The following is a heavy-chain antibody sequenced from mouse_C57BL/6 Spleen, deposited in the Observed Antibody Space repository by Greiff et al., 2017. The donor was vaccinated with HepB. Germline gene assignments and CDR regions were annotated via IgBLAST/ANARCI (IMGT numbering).Heavy chain of an antibody. Sequence: VQLQQPGAELVKPGASVKMSCKASGYTFTSYWITWVKQRPGQGLEWIGDIYPGSGSTNYNQKFKSKATLTVDTSSSTAYMQLNSLTSEDSAVYYCASEGDYYGNYGGYFDVWGTGTTVTVSS. CDR2: IYPGSGST. CDR1: GYTFTSYW. J-gene: IGHJ1*03. D-gene: IGHD2-1*01. V-gene: IGHV1-55*01. CDR3: ASEGDYYGNYGGYFDV.